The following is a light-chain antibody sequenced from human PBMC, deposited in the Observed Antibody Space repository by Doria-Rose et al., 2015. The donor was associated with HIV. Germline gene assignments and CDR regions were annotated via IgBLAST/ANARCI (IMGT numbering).Light chain of an antibody. V-gene: IGKV1-5*03. J-gene: IGKJ1*01. CDR2: KAS. CDR3: QRYNRPWT. CDR1: QSISAW. Sequence: TQSPSTLSASVGDRVTITCRASQSISAWLAWYQQVPGKAPKLLIDKASSLESGVPSRFSGSGSGTEFTLTITSLQPDDFATYFCQRYNRPWTFGQGTKAEIE.